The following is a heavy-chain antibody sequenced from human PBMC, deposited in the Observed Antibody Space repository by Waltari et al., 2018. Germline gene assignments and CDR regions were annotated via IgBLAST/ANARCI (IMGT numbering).Heavy chain of an antibody. D-gene: IGHD3-22*01. CDR2: IIPIFGTA. V-gene: IGHV1-69*12. Sequence: QVQLVQSGAEVKKPGSSVKVSCKASGGTFSSYAISWVRQAPGHGLEWMGGIIPIFGTANYAQKFRGRVTITADESTSTAYMELSSLRSEDTAVYYCASAPSGNYYDNTFDIWGQGTMVTVSS. CDR3: ASAPSGNYYDNTFDI. J-gene: IGHJ3*02. CDR1: GGTFSSYA.